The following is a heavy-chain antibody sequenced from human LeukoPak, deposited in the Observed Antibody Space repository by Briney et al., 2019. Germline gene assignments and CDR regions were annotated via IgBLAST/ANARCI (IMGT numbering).Heavy chain of an antibody. CDR3: ARDTLGYCSGGSCYGRDDAFDI. Sequence: GGSLRLSCAASGFTFSSYWMHWVRQAPGKGLVWVSRINSDGSSTSYADSVRGRFTISRDNAKNTLYLQMNSLRAEDTAVYYCARDTLGYCSGGSCYGRDDAFDIRGQGTMVTVSS. V-gene: IGHV3-74*01. D-gene: IGHD2-15*01. CDR1: GFTFSSYW. J-gene: IGHJ3*02. CDR2: INSDGSST.